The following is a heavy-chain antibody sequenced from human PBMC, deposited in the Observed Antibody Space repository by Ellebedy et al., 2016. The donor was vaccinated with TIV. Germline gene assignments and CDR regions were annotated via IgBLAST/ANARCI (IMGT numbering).Heavy chain of an antibody. CDR2: INSDGSDT. Sequence: GESLKISCAASGFTFSRYWMHWVRQAPGKGLVWVSRINSDGSDTDYADSVKGQFTISRDDAKNSLYLQMNSLRPEDTAVYYCARGTREPDWGQGTPVTVSS. D-gene: IGHD1-26*01. CDR3: ARGTREPD. J-gene: IGHJ4*02. CDR1: GFTFSRYW. V-gene: IGHV3-74*01.